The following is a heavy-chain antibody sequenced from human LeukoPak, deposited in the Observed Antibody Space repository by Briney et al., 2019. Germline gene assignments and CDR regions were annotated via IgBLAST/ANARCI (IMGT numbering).Heavy chain of an antibody. J-gene: IGHJ2*01. CDR1: GGSFSCYY. V-gene: IGHV4-34*01. CDR2: INHSGST. Sequence: SETLSLTCAVYGGSFSCYYWSWIRQPPGKRLEWIGEINHSGSTNYNPSLKSRVTISVDTSKNQFSLKLSSVTAADTAVYYCARVGQQLVYWYFALWDRGTLVTVSS. D-gene: IGHD6-6*01. CDR3: ARVGQQLVYWYFAL.